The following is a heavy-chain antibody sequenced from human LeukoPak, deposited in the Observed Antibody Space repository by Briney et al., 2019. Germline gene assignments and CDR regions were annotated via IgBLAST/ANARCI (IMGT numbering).Heavy chain of an antibody. D-gene: IGHD4-23*01. J-gene: IGHJ4*02. CDR3: ARVVAPTTVVTHGSFDY. V-gene: IGHV1-46*01. CDR1: GYTFTSYY. CDR2: INPSGGST. Sequence: ASVKVSCKASGYTFTSYYMHWVRQAPGQGLEWMGIINPSGGSTSYAQKFQGRVTTTRDTSTSTVYMELSSLRSEDTAVYYCARVVAPTTVVTHGSFDYWGQGTLVTVSS.